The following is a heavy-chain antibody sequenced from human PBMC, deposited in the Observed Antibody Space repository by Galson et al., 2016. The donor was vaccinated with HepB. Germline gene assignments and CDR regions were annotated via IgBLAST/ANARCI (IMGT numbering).Heavy chain of an antibody. CDR2: IWYDGSNK. CDR3: ARERAGYSSGWYPYYYYYGMDV. V-gene: IGHV3-33*01. J-gene: IGHJ6*02. D-gene: IGHD6-19*01. CDR1: GFTFSSYG. Sequence: SLRLSCAASGFTFSSYGVHWVRQAPGKGLEWVAVIWYDGSNKYYADSVKGRFTISRDNSKNTLYLQMNSLRAEDTAVYYCARERAGYSSGWYPYYYYYGMDVWGQGTTVTVSS.